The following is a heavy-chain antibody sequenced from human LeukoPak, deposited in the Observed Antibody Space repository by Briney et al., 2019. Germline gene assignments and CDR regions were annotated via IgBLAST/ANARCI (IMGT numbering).Heavy chain of an antibody. CDR1: GNTFTGYY. CDR3: AREKIVLSGTNLYYFDY. D-gene: IGHD2/OR15-2a*01. CDR2: INAKSGGT. Sequence: ASVKVSCKASGNTFTGYYMHWVGQAPGQGLEWMGRINAKSGGTQYPHHFQGRVTMTRDTSVSTAYMELNSLTSDDTALYYCAREKIVLSGTNLYYFDYWGQGTLVTVSS. V-gene: IGHV1-2*06. J-gene: IGHJ4*02.